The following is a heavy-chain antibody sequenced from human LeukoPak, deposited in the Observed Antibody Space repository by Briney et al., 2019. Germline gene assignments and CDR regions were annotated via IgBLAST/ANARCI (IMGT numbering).Heavy chain of an antibody. J-gene: IGHJ5*02. CDR3: ARDVVIHGDSNWFDP. V-gene: IGHV4-59*01. Sequence: SETLSLTCTVSGGSISSYYWSWIRQPPGKGLEWIGYIYYSGSTNYNPSLKSRVTISVDTSKNQFSLKLSSVTAADTAVYYCARDVVIHGDSNWFDPWGQGTLVTVSS. CDR2: IYYSGST. D-gene: IGHD4-17*01. CDR1: GGSISSYY.